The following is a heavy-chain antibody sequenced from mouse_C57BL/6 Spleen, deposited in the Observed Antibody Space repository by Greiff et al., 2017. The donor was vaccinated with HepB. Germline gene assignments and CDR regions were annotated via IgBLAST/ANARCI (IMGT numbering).Heavy chain of an antibody. V-gene: IGHV1-85*01. Sequence: VQLQQPGPELVKPGASVKMSCKASGYTFTSYDITWVKQRPGQGLEWIGWIYPRDGSTNYNEKFKGKATLTVDTASSTAYMELHSLSSEDSAVCFCARRLRYWYFDVWGTGTTVTVSS. CDR3: ARRLRYWYFDV. D-gene: IGHD3-2*02. J-gene: IGHJ1*03. CDR1: GYTFTSYD. CDR2: IYPRDGST.